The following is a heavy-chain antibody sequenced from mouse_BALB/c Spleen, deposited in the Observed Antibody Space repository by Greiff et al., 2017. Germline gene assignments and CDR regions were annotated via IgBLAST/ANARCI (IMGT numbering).Heavy chain of an antibody. CDR3: ARWGIYYDYDGFAY. D-gene: IGHD2-4*01. Sequence: VQLQQSGPELVKPGASVKMSCKASGYTFTSYVMHWVKQKPGQGLEWIGVINPGSGGTNYNEKFKGKATLTADKSSSTAYMQLSSLTSDDSAVYFCARWGIYYDYDGFAYWGQGTLVTVSA. V-gene: IGHV1-83*01. CDR2: INPGSGGT. J-gene: IGHJ3*01. CDR1: GYTFTSYV.